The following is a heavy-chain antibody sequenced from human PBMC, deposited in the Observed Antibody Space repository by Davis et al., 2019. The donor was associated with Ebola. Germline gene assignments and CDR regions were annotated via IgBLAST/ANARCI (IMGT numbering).Heavy chain of an antibody. J-gene: IGHJ4*01. CDR2: VYDSGST. V-gene: IGHV4-59*12. CDR1: GASMSNSY. CDR3: ARDRGVWPYGGYYFDL. Sequence: PSETLSLTCTVSGASMSNSYWSWIRQSPGKGLEWIGYVYDSGSTNYNPSLVNRVTIPVDTSKNQFSLRLGSANAADTAVYYCARDRGVWPYGGYYFDLWGHGTLVTVSS. D-gene: IGHD4-23*01.